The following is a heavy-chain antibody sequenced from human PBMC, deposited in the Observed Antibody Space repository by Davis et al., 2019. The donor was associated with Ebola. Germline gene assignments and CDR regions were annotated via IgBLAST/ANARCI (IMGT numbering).Heavy chain of an antibody. V-gene: IGHV4-59*01. Sequence: GSLRLSCTVSGGSISSYYWSWIRQPPGKGLEWIGYIYYSGSTNYNPSLKSRVTISVDTSKNQFSLKLSSVTAADTAVYYCARAPLAQYCSSTSCYAFDIWGQGTMVTVSS. D-gene: IGHD2-2*01. CDR2: IYYSGST. CDR1: GGSISSYY. CDR3: ARAPLAQYCSSTSCYAFDI. J-gene: IGHJ3*02.